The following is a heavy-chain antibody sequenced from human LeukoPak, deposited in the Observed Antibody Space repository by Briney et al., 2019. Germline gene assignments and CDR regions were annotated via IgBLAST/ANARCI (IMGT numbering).Heavy chain of an antibody. D-gene: IGHD2-21*02. CDR2: ISGSGGRT. CDR1: GFTFSRYG. Sequence: GGSLRLSCAASGFTFSRYGMSWVRQARGKGLEWVSAISGSGGRTYYADSVKCRFTISRDNSKNTLYLQMNSLRAEDTAVYYCAKDSGKPVTFFDYWGQGTLVTVSS. CDR3: AKDSGKPVTFFDY. J-gene: IGHJ4*02. V-gene: IGHV3-23*01.